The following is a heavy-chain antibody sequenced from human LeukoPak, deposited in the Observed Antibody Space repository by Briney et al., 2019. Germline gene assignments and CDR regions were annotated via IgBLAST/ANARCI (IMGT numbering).Heavy chain of an antibody. CDR1: GFTFSSYA. D-gene: IGHD2-15*01. CDR2: ISYDGTNK. J-gene: IGHJ2*01. CDR3: AKEAGGSEWYFDL. V-gene: IGHV3-30-3*01. Sequence: GGSLRLSCADSGFTFSSYAKDWVRQAPGKGLEWVAVISYDGTNKYYADSVKGRFTISRDTSTDTLFLQMNSLRPEDTAVYYCAKEAGGSEWYFDLWGRGTLVTVSS.